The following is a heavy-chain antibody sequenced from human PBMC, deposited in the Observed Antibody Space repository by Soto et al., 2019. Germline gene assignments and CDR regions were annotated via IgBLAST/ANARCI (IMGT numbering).Heavy chain of an antibody. CDR3: VRRSPEDAFDI. CDR1: GGSIISDGYS. CDR2: IYEGGNT. Sequence: SETLSLTCAVSGGSIISDGYSWSWIRQPPGKGLQWIGHIYEGGNTYYTPSLESRVAISTDKSKNQFSLRLSSVTAADTAVYYCVRRSPEDAFDIWGQGTIVTVSS. J-gene: IGHJ3*02. V-gene: IGHV4-30-2*01.